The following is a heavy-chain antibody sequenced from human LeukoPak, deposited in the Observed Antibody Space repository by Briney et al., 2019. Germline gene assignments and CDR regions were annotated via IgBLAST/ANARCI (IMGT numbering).Heavy chain of an antibody. Sequence: GGSLILSCAVSGFTFSSYGMNWVRQAPGKGLEWVSYISSSGLTTYYADSVKGRFTMSRDNAKTSLYLQMKSLRVEDTAIYYCASGLPVTFGGVIVSPDGKDYWGQGTLVTVSS. J-gene: IGHJ4*02. CDR1: GFTFSSYG. D-gene: IGHD3-16*02. CDR3: ASGLPVTFGGVIVSPDGKDY. CDR2: ISSSGLTT. V-gene: IGHV3-48*03.